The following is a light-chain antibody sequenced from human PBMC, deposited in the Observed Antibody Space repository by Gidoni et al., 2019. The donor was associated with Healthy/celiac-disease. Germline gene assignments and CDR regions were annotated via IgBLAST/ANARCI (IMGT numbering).Light chain of an antibody. CDR2: DAS. Sequence: DIQMTQSPSSLSASVGGRVTITCQASQDISNYLNWYQQKPGKAPKLLIYDASNLETGVPSRFSGSGSGTDFTFTISSLQPEDIATYYCQQPGTFGQGTKLEIK. CDR3: QQPGT. V-gene: IGKV1-33*01. CDR1: QDISNY. J-gene: IGKJ2*01.